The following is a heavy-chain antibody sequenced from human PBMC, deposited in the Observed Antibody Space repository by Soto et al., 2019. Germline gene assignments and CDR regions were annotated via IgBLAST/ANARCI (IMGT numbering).Heavy chain of an antibody. D-gene: IGHD3-16*01. J-gene: IGHJ6*03. V-gene: IGHV3-7*01. Sequence: GGSLRLSCAASGFTFSSYWMSWVRQAPGKGLEWVANIKQDGSEKYYVDPEKGRFTITRDNAKNSLYLQMNSLRAEDTAVYYCAREEGDYYYYYYYMDVWGKGTTVTVSS. CDR2: IKQDGSEK. CDR3: AREEGDYYYYYYYMDV. CDR1: GFTFSSYW.